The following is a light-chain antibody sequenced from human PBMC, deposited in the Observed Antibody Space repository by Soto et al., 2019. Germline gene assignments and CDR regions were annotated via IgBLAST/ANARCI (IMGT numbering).Light chain of an antibody. J-gene: IGLJ1*01. CDR1: SGDIGGHKY. Sequence: QSALTQPASVSGSPGQSITISCSGSSGDIGGHKYVSWYQQHPGKAPKLIIYDLTNRPSGVSNRFSGSKSGNTASLTISGLQAEDEADYYCTSYRTNLYVYGSGTKLTVL. CDR3: TSYRTNLYV. CDR2: DLT. V-gene: IGLV2-14*01.